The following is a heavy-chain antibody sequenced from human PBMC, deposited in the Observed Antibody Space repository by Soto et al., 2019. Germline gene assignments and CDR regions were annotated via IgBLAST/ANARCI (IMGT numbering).Heavy chain of an antibody. CDR3: GTVESCGGDCYYFQH. D-gene: IGHD2-21*01. V-gene: IGHV1-46*02. CDR2: INRSGRGA. J-gene: IGHJ1*01. CDR1: GYTSKTHY. Sequence: QVQLLQSGPEVKKSGASVKLSCTASGYTSKTHYLQWVREAPGQGLQWMGLINRSGRGALYAQKFKGRVALTMDTSTRTVFLEMNSLRSDVTAFYYCGTVESCGGDCYYFQHWGQGTVLTVSS.